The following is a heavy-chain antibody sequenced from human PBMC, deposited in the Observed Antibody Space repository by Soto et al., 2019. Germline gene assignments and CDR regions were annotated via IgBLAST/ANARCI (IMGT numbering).Heavy chain of an antibody. J-gene: IGHJ4*02. V-gene: IGHV3-49*04. D-gene: IGHD1-1*01. CDR2: IRSQAYGGTT. CDR3: TRDLGTRGPYYFDY. Sequence: PGGSLRLSCTASGFTFGDYAMSWVRQAPGKGLEWLGFIRSQAYGGTTEFAASVKGRFTISRDDSKSIAYLQLNSLKTEDTAVYYCTRDLGTRGPYYFDYWGRGTLVTVSS. CDR1: GFTFGDYA.